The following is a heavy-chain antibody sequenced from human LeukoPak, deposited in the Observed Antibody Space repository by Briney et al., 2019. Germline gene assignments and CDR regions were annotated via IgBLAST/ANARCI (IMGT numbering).Heavy chain of an antibody. V-gene: IGHV3-7*02. CDR2: IKEDGSEK. CDR1: GFTFSTDW. CDR3: ARGMMDYDILTGYLYVDY. J-gene: IGHJ4*02. D-gene: IGHD3-9*01. Sequence: GGSLRLSCAASGFTFSTDWMAWVRQAPGKGLEWVAKIKEDGSEKNYVDSVKGRLTSSRDNAKNSLYLQMNSLRAEDTAVYYCARGMMDYDILTGYLYVDYWGQGTLVTVSS.